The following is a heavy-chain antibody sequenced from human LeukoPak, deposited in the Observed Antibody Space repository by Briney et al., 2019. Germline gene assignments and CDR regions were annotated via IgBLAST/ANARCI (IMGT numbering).Heavy chain of an antibody. CDR1: GFTISSYA. V-gene: IGHV3-30*04. J-gene: IGHJ6*03. CDR3: AEAGSSSRNYYYYYYMDV. CDR2: ISYDGSNK. Sequence: GGSLRLSCAASGFTISSYAMHWVRQAPGKGLEWVAVISYDGSNKYYADSVKGRFTISRDNSKNTLYLQMNSLRAEDTAVYYCAEAGSSSRNYYYYYYMDVWGKGTTVTVSS. D-gene: IGHD6-13*01.